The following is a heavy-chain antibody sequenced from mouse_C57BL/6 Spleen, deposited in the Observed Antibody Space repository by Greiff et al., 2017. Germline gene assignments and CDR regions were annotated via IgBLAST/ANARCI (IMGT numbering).Heavy chain of an antibody. CDR2: IYPGDGDT. J-gene: IGHJ4*01. CDR1: GYAFSSYW. Sequence: QVQLQQSGAELVKPGASVKISCKASGYAFSSYWMNWVKQRPGKGLEWIGQIYPGDGDTNYKGKFKGKATLTADKSSSTAYMQLSSLTSEDSAVYFCARYRSSGYAMDYWGQGTSVTVSS. V-gene: IGHV1-80*01. D-gene: IGHD3-2*02. CDR3: ARYRSSGYAMDY.